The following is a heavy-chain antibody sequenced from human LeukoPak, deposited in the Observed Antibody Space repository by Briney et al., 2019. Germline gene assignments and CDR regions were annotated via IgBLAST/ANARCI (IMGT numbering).Heavy chain of an antibody. CDR1: GFTFNNYA. V-gene: IGHV3-23*01. Sequence: GGSLRLSCAASGFTFNNYAMSWVRQAPGKGLEWVLGISGSGANTYYADSVKGRFTISRDNSKHTLYLQMNSLRAEDTAVYYCAKSSNPYAPGSYYAFFDYWGQGTLVTVSS. CDR2: ISGSGANT. D-gene: IGHD3-10*01. CDR3: AKSSNPYAPGSYYAFFDY. J-gene: IGHJ4*02.